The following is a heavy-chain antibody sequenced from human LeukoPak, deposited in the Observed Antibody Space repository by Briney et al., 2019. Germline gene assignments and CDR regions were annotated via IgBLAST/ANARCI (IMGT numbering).Heavy chain of an antibody. CDR2: IYSGGST. J-gene: IGHJ4*02. CDR3: ARDRQSYFDY. D-gene: IGHD5-24*01. V-gene: IGHV3-66*01. Sequence: PGGSLRLSCAASGFTFSSYAMSWVRQAPGKGLEWVSVIYSGGSTYYADSVKGRFTISRDNSKNTLYLQMNSLRAEDTAVYYCARDRQSYFDYWGQGTLVTVSS. CDR1: GFTFSSYA.